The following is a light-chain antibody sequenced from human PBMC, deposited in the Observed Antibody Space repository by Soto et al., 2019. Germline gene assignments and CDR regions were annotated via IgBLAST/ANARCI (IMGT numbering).Light chain of an antibody. J-gene: IGKJ2*01. CDR2: GAS. CDR1: DSVSSDY. Sequence: EIVLTQSPGTLSLSPGARATLCCRASDSVSSDYLAWYQQKPGQAPRLLIYGASRGAAGIPDRFSGSGSGTDFTLTISRLEPEDFAVYFCQQYGRSPMFTFGQGTKLEVK. V-gene: IGKV3-20*01. CDR3: QQYGRSPMFT.